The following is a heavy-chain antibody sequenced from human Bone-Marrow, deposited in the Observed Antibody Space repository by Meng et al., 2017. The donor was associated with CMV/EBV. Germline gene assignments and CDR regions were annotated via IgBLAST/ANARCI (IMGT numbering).Heavy chain of an antibody. V-gene: IGHV3-53*01. Sequence: GESLKISCAASGFTVSSNYMSWVRQAPGKGLEWVSVIYSGGSTYYADSVKGRFTISRDNSKNTLYLQMNSLRAEDTAVYYCASSSSIADFDYWGQRTLVTVSS. D-gene: IGHD6-6*01. J-gene: IGHJ4*02. CDR1: GFTVSSNY. CDR2: IYSGGST. CDR3: ASSSSIADFDY.